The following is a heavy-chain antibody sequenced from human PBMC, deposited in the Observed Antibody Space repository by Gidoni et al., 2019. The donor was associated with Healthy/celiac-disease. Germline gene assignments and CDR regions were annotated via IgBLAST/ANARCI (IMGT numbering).Heavy chain of an antibody. Sequence: QGQRVEAGGGVVRPGRFLSPSCAASESHCSSYGMHWVRQAQGRGLEWVAVIWYDGSNKYYADSVKGRFTISRDNSKNTLYLQMNSLRAEDTAVYYCAAQGKTYDSSGYYPFDYWGQGTLVTVSS. CDR2: IWYDGSNK. CDR1: ESHCSSYG. V-gene: IGHV3-33*01. D-gene: IGHD3-22*01. CDR3: AAQGKTYDSSGYYPFDY. J-gene: IGHJ4*02.